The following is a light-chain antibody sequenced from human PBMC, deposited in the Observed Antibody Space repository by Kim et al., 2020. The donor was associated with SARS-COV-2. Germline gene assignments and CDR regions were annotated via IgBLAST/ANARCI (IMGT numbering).Light chain of an antibody. CDR2: QDS. CDR1: KLGDKY. J-gene: IGLJ2*01. Sequence: VSPGETASITGSGDKLGDKYACWYLQRPGQSPVLVIYQDSKRPSGIPGRVSGADAGSTATLTIGGTQAMDEADYYCQAWDSSTHVVFGGGTQLTVL. V-gene: IGLV3-1*01. CDR3: QAWDSSTHVV.